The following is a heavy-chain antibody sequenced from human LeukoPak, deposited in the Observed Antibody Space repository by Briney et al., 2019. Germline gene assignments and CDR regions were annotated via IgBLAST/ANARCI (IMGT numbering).Heavy chain of an antibody. D-gene: IGHD3-22*01. CDR1: GYTFTSYA. V-gene: IGHV7-4-1*02. CDR3: ARVVRGSSGYRYYFDY. J-gene: IGHJ4*02. Sequence: ASVNVSCKASGYTFTSYAMNRVRQAPGQGLEWMGWINTNTGNPTYAQGFTGRFVFSLDTSVSTAYLQISSLKAEDTAVYYCARVVRGSSGYRYYFDYWGQGTLVTVSS. CDR2: INTNTGNP.